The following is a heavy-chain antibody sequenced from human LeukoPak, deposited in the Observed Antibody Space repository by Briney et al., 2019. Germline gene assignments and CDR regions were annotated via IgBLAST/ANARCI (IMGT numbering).Heavy chain of an antibody. V-gene: IGHV1-24*01. Sequence: ASVKVSCKVSGYTLTELSMHWVRQAPGKGLEWMGGFDPEDGETIYAQKFQGRVTMTEDTSTDTAYMELSSPRSEDTAVYYCAIESLGELSLPFLDYWGQGTLVTVSS. D-gene: IGHD3-16*02. CDR2: FDPEDGET. CDR3: AIESLGELSLPFLDY. J-gene: IGHJ4*02. CDR1: GYTLTELS.